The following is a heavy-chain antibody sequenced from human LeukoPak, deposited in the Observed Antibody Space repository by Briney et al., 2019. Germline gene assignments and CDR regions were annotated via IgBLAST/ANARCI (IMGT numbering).Heavy chain of an antibody. Sequence: GGSLRLSCAASGFTFSSYAMSWVRQAPGKGLEWVSAISGSGGSTYYADSVKGRFTISRDNSKNTLYLQMNSLRAEDTAVYYCAKRRGGYCYGEADYWGQGTLVTVSS. V-gene: IGHV3-23*01. CDR2: ISGSGGST. D-gene: IGHD5-18*01. J-gene: IGHJ4*02. CDR3: AKRRGGYCYGEADY. CDR1: GFTFSSYA.